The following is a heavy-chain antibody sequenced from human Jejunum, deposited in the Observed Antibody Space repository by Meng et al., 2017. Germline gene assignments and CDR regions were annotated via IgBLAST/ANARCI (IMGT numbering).Heavy chain of an antibody. CDR1: GGSVSSAGYY. D-gene: IGHD6-19*01. CDR3: ARDRPTPDFLAVAGTFDY. Sequence: QVQLQESGPGLGKPPQALSLTGTVAGGSVSSAGYYWSWIRQLPGKGLEWIGYIYYSGTAYYNPSLKSRATISLDTSENQFSLKLSFVLAADTAVYYCARDRPTPDFLAVAGTFDYWGQGILVTVSS. J-gene: IGHJ4*02. CDR2: IYYSGTA. V-gene: IGHV4-31*03.